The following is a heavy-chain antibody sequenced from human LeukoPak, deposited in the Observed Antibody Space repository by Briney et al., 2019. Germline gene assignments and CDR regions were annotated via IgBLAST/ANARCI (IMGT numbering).Heavy chain of an antibody. V-gene: IGHV3-53*01. Sequence: GGSLRLSCAASVFIVSSNYMSWVRQAPGKGLEWVSVLYSGGTTYYAHSVKGRFTISRDNSKNTLYLQMNSLRAEDTAVYYCARAILLTGSEYYFDSWGQGTLVTVSS. CDR3: ARAILLTGSEYYFDS. D-gene: IGHD3-9*01. J-gene: IGHJ4*02. CDR1: VFIVSSNY. CDR2: LYSGGTT.